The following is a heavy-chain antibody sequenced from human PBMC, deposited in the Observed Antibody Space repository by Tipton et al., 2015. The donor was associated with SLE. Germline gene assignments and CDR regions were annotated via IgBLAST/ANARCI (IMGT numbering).Heavy chain of an antibody. CDR2: ISGGSDIT. CDR3: ARDLVGPTGYGMDV. D-gene: IGHD1-26*01. CDR1: GFTFSSYS. J-gene: IGHJ6*02. Sequence: SLRLSCAASGFTFSSYSMTWVRQAPGKALEWVSIISGGSDITNYADSVKGRFTISRDNSKNTLYVQMNSLRAEDTAVYYCARDLVGPTGYGMDVWGQGTTVTVSS. V-gene: IGHV3-23*01.